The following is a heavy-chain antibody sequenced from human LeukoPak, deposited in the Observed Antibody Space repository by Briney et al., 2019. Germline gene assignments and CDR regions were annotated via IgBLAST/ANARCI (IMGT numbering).Heavy chain of an antibody. V-gene: IGHV4-61*02. D-gene: IGHD3/OR15-3a*01. CDR3: ARQEIGLRSFDP. Sequence: SETLSLTCTVSGGSISSGSYYWSWIRQPAGKGLEWIGRIYTSGSTNYNPSLKSRVTISVDTSKNQLSLNLSSVTAADTAVYYCARQEIGLRSFDPWGQGTLVTVSS. J-gene: IGHJ5*02. CDR2: IYTSGST. CDR1: GGSISSGSYY.